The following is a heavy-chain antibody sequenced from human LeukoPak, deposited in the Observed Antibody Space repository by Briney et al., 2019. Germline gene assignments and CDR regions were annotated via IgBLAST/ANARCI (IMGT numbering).Heavy chain of an antibody. CDR3: ARGERWADFWSGYYNNWFDP. CDR1: GGSFGGYY. D-gene: IGHD3-3*01. J-gene: IGHJ5*02. CDR2: INHSGST. V-gene: IGHV4-34*01. Sequence: SETLSLTCAVYGGSFGGYYWSWIRQPPGKGLEWIGEINHSGSTNYNPSLKSRVTISVDTSKNQFSLKLSSVTAADTAVYYCARGERWADFWSGYYNNWFDPWGQGTLVTVSS.